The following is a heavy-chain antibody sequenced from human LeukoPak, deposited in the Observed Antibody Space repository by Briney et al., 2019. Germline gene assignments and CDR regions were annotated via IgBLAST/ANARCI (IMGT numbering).Heavy chain of an antibody. D-gene: IGHD3-10*01. CDR1: VGSISSYY. J-gene: IGHJ3*02. V-gene: IGHV4-59*12. CDR2: IDHSGST. Sequence: PSETLSLTCTVSVGSISSYYWSWIRQPPWKGLEWIGEIDHSGSTNYNPSLQSRVTISVDTSKNQFSLKVSSVSAADTAVYYCARGNRPYGEHEAFDIWGHGTTVTASP. CDR3: ARGNRPYGEHEAFDI.